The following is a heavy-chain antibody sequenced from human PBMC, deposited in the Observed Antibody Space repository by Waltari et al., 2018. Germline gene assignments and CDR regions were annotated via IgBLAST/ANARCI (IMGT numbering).Heavy chain of an antibody. D-gene: IGHD6-19*01. CDR2: IYSGGST. J-gene: IGHJ4*02. V-gene: IGHV3-53*01. CDR3: ARGFGIAVAGRDY. Sequence: EVQLVESGGGLIQPGGSLRLSCAASGFTVSSNYMSWVRQAPGKGVEWVSVIYSGGSTYYADSWKGRFTTSRDNSKNTLYLQMNSRRAEDTAVYYCARGFGIAVAGRDYWGQGTLVTVSS. CDR1: GFTVSSNY.